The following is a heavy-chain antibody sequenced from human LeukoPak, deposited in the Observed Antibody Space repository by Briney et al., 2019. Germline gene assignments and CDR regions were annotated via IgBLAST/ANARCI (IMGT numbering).Heavy chain of an antibody. V-gene: IGHV4-59*12. CDR2: IYYSGST. J-gene: IGHJ4*02. D-gene: IGHD5-24*01. CDR1: GGSISSYH. Sequence: SETLSLTCTVSGGSISSYHWSWIRQPPGKGLEWIGYIYYSGSTNYNPSLKSRVTISVDTSKNQFSLKLSSVTAADTAVYYCAREDGYNAFDYWGQGTLVTVSS. CDR3: AREDGYNAFDY.